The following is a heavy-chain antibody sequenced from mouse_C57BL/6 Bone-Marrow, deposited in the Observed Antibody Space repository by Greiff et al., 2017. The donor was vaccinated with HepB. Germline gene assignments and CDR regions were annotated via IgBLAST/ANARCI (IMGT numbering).Heavy chain of an antibody. J-gene: IGHJ2*01. V-gene: IGHV5-16*01. CDR2: INYDGSST. CDR3: ARDLDYFDY. CDR1: GFTFSDYY. Sequence: EVKLVESEGGLVQPGSSMKLSCTAPGFTFSDYYMAWVRQVPEKGLEWVANINYDGSSTYYLDSLKSRFIISRDNAKNILYLQMSSLKSEDTATYYCARDLDYFDYWGQGTTLTVSS.